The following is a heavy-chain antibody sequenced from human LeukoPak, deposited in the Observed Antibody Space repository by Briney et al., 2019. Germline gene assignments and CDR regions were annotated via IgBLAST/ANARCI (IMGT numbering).Heavy chain of an antibody. CDR2: ISGSGGST. CDR1: GFTFSSYA. D-gene: IGHD3-16*01. V-gene: IGHV3-23*01. Sequence: GGSLRLSCAASGFTFSSYAMSWVRQAPGKGLEWVSAISGSGGSTYYADSVKGRFTISRDNSKNTLYLQMNSLRAEDTAVHYCAKDGGSGDDAFDIWGQGTMVTVSS. CDR3: AKDGGSGDDAFDI. J-gene: IGHJ3*02.